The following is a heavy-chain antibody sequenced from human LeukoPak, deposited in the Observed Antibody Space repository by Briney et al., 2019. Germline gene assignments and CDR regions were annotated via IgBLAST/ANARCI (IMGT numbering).Heavy chain of an antibody. CDR1: GFSLSTRAVG. Sequence: ESAPTLVNPTQTLTLTCTFSGFSLSTRAVGVGWIRHPPGKALECLALIYWNDDKRYSPSLKSRLTITKDTSKNQVVLTMTNMDPVDTATYYCAHRQSSAFDIWGQGTMVTVSS. CDR2: IYWNDDK. V-gene: IGHV2-5*01. D-gene: IGHD5/OR15-5a*01. J-gene: IGHJ3*02. CDR3: AHRQSSAFDI.